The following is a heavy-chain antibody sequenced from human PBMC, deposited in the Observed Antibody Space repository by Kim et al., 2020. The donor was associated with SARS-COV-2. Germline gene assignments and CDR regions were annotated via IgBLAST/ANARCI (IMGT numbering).Heavy chain of an antibody. CDR1: GFTFSSYA. CDR3: AKEARAGIAAAGTSWFDP. J-gene: IGHJ5*02. CDR2: ISGSGGST. Sequence: GGSLRLSCAASGFTFSSYAMSWVRQAPGKGLEWVSAISGSGGSTYYADSVKGRFTISRDNSKNTLYLQMNSLRAEDTAVYYCAKEARAGIAAAGTSWFDPWGQGTLVTVSS. V-gene: IGHV3-23*01. D-gene: IGHD6-13*01.